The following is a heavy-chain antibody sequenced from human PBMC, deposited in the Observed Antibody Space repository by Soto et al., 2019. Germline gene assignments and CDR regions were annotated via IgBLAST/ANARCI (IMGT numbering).Heavy chain of an antibody. D-gene: IGHD6-19*01. CDR1: GCTFSSYA. J-gene: IGHJ5*02. Sequence: SVKVSCKASGCTFSSYAISWVRQAPGQGLEWMGGIIPIFGTANYAQKFQGRVTITADKSTSTAYMELSSLRSEDTAVYYCARDLIALAGTAYNWFERLGQRTLVNVSS. V-gene: IGHV1-69*06. CDR3: ARDLIALAGTAYNWFER. CDR2: IIPIFGTA.